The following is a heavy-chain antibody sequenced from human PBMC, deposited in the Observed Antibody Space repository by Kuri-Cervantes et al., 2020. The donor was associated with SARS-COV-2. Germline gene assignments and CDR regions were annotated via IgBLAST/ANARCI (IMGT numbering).Heavy chain of an antibody. D-gene: IGHD3-22*01. J-gene: IGHJ4*02. CDR3: ARDYYDSSYFDY. V-gene: IGHV4-34*01. CDR2: INHSGST. Sequence: SETLSLTCAVYGGSFSGYKWNWIRQSPGKGLEWIGEINHSGSTNYNPSLKSRVTISVDTSKNQFSLKLSSVTAADTAVYYCARDYYDSSYFDYWGQGTLVTVSS. CDR1: GGSFSGYK.